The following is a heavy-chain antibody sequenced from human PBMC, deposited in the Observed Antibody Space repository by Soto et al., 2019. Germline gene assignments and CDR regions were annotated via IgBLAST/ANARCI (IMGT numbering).Heavy chain of an antibody. D-gene: IGHD3-3*01. Sequence: SVKVSCKASGYTFTGYYMHWVRQAPGQGLEWMGWINPNSGGTNYAQKFQGWVTMTRDTSISTAYMELSRLRSDDTAVYYCARDQGNITIFGVVPPHGMDVWGQGTTVTVSS. V-gene: IGHV1-2*04. CDR3: ARDQGNITIFGVVPPHGMDV. CDR1: GYTFTGYY. CDR2: INPNSGGT. J-gene: IGHJ6*02.